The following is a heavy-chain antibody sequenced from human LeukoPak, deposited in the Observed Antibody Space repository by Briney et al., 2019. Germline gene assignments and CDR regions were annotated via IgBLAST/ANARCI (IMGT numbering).Heavy chain of an antibody. V-gene: IGHV3-21*04. CDR3: AKDSTITYYYDSSGYSLFDY. Sequence: GGSLRLSCAASGFTFSSSNMNWVRQAPGKGLEWVSSIDSSSGYIFYADSVKGRFTISRDNSKNTLYLQMNSLRAEDTAVYYCAKDSTITYYYDSSGYSLFDYWGQGTLVTVSS. CDR1: GFTFSSSN. J-gene: IGHJ4*02. CDR2: IDSSSGYI. D-gene: IGHD3-22*01.